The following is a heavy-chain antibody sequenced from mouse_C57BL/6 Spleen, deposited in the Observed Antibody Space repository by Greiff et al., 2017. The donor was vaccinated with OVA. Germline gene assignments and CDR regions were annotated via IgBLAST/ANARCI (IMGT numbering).Heavy chain of an antibody. V-gene: IGHV1-61*01. Sequence: VQLQQPGAELVRPGSSVKLSCKASGYTFTSYWMDWVKQRPGQGLEWIGNIYPSDSETHYNQKFKDKATLTVDKSSSTAYMQLSSLTSEDSAVYYCARWRDSSGYWFAYWGQGTLVTVSA. J-gene: IGHJ3*01. CDR1: GYTFTSYW. CDR2: IYPSDSET. CDR3: ARWRDSSGYWFAY. D-gene: IGHD3-2*02.